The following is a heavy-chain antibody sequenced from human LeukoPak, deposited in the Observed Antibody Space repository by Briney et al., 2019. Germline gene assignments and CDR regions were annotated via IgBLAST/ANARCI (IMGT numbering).Heavy chain of an antibody. J-gene: IGHJ4*02. Sequence: PSETLSLTCAVYGGSFSGYYWSWIRQPPGKGLEWIGEINHSGSTNYNPSLKSRVTISVDTSKNQFSLKLSSVTAADTAVYYCARGPDIVVVPAAMWLDYWGQGTLVTISS. CDR2: INHSGST. CDR3: ARGPDIVVVPAAMWLDY. CDR1: GGSFSGYY. V-gene: IGHV4-34*01. D-gene: IGHD2-2*01.